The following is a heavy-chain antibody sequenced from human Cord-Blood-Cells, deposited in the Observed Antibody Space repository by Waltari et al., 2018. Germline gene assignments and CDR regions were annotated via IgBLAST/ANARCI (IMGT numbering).Heavy chain of an antibody. J-gene: IGHJ4*02. CDR2: INHSGST. Sequence: QVQLQQWGAGLLKPSETLSLTCAVYGGSFSGYYWSWIRQPPGKGLEWNGEINHSGSTNYNPSLMSRVTISVDTSKNQFSLKLRSVTAADTAVYYGARAEYCSGGSCSFDYWGQGTLVTVSS. V-gene: IGHV4-34*01. CDR1: GGSFSGYY. CDR3: ARAEYCSGGSCSFDY. D-gene: IGHD2-15*01.